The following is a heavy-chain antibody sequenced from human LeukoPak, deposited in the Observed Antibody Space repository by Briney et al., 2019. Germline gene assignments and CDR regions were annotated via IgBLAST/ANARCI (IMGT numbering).Heavy chain of an antibody. V-gene: IGHV4-4*02. J-gene: IGHJ5*02. CDR1: GGSISSSDW. D-gene: IGHD6-13*01. Sequence: PSGTLSLTCAVSGGSISSSDWWSWVRQSPGKGLEWIGEIFHSGYTNYNPSLKSRVTISVDKSKNQFSLKLSSVTAADTAVYYCARGCSAGTPHNWFDPWGQGTLVTVSS. CDR3: ARGCSAGTPHNWFDP. CDR2: IFHSGYT.